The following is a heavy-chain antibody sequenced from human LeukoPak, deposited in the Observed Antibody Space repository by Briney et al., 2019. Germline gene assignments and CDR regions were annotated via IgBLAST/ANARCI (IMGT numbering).Heavy chain of an antibody. CDR1: GGSISSYY. J-gene: IGHJ4*02. V-gene: IGHV4-59*08. D-gene: IGHD6-13*01. Sequence: PSETLSLTCTVSGGSISSYYWSWIRQPPGKGLEWIGYIYYSGSTNYNPSLKSRVTISVDTSKNQFSLKLSSVTAADTAVYYCARSKAAAGRPDYWGQGTLVTVSS. CDR3: ARSKAAAGRPDY. CDR2: IYYSGST.